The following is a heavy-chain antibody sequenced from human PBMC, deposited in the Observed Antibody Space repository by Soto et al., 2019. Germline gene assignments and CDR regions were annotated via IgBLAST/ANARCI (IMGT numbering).Heavy chain of an antibody. Sequence: QVQLQQWGAGLLKPSETLSLTCAVYGGSFSGYYWSWIRQPPGKGLEWIGEVNHSGSTNYDPSLQSRVTRSVDTSKNQSSRELSSVTAADTAVYYCNTATVTTSGVEDYWGKGTLVTVPS. D-gene: IGHD4-17*01. V-gene: IGHV4-34*01. CDR2: VNHSGST. CDR3: NTATVTTSGVEDY. CDR1: GGSFSGYY. J-gene: IGHJ4*02.